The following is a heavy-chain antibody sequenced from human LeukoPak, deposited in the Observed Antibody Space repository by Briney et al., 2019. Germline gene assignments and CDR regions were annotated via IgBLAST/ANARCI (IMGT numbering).Heavy chain of an antibody. CDR2: IYPGDSDT. J-gene: IGHJ4*02. CDR1: GYSINNYW. D-gene: IGHD5-24*01. Sequence: GESLQISCQGSGYSINNYWIGWVRQMPGKGLEWMGIIYPGDSDTRYSPSFQGQVTISADKSISTAYLQWSSLKASDTAMYYCARRVEMATIGNYYFDYWGQGTLVTVSS. V-gene: IGHV5-51*01. CDR3: ARRVEMATIGNYYFDY.